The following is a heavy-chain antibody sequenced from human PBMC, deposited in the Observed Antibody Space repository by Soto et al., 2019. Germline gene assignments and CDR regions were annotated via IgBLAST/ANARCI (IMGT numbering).Heavy chain of an antibody. CDR1: GFTFSSYA. Sequence: EVQLLESGGNLVQPGGSLRLSCAASGFTFSSYAISWVRQAPGKGLEWVSAISCSGGSKYYAVSVKGRFTISRDSSKNTLYVQMNRMSADDTAVYYCANDRYAVAGTSIDYWGQGTLVTVSS. J-gene: IGHJ4*02. D-gene: IGHD6-19*01. CDR2: ISCSGGSK. V-gene: IGHV3-23*01. CDR3: ANDRYAVAGTSIDY.